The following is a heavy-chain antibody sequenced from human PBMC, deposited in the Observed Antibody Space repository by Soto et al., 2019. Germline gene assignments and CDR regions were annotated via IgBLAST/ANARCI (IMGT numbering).Heavy chain of an antibody. J-gene: IGHJ4*02. D-gene: IGHD4-17*01. CDR1: GFTFSNYW. CDR3: ARGDYGGDSGAY. V-gene: IGHV3-7*03. CDR2: IKQDGSEK. Sequence: EVQLVESGGGLVQPGGSLRLSCAASGFTFSNYWMSWVRQAPGKGLEWVANIKQDGSEKHHVDSVKDRFTISRDNAKNSLYLHMNSPRAEDTAVYYCARGDYGGDSGAYWGQGTLVTVSS.